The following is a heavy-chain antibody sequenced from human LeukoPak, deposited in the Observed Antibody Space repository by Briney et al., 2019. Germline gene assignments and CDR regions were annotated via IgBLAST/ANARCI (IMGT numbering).Heavy chain of an antibody. J-gene: IGHJ6*02. V-gene: IGHV3-7*03. CDR1: GFTFSNYW. D-gene: IGHD2-21*02. CDR2: IRPDGGEK. Sequence: GGSLRLSCVVSGFTFSNYWMSWVRQAPGKGLEWVINIRPDGGEKYFVDSVRGRFTISRDNAKNSLYLQMNSLRAEDTAVYYCARVEVVTAIKDHLYYYYGMDVWGQGTTVTVSS. CDR3: ARVEVVTAIKDHLYYYYGMDV.